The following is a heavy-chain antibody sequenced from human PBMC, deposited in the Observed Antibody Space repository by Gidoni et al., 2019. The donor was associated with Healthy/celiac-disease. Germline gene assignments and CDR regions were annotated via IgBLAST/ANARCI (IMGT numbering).Heavy chain of an antibody. CDR1: GFTVSSNY. D-gene: IGHD6-6*01. J-gene: IGHJ6*02. V-gene: IGHV3-66*01. CDR2: SYSGGST. CDR3: ARESIAARMSYYGMDV. Sequence: EVQLVESGGGLVQPGGSLRLSCAASGFTVSSNYMSWVRQAPGKGLEWVSVSYSGGSTYYADSVKGRFTISRDNSKNTLYLQMNSLSAEDTAVYYCARESIAARMSYYGMDVWGQGTTVTVSS.